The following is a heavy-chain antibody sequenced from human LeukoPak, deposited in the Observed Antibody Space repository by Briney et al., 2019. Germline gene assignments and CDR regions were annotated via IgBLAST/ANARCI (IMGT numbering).Heavy chain of an antibody. J-gene: IGHJ6*02. D-gene: IGHD2-15*01. CDR3: ADRSGGSCYKNDYYYYGMDV. Sequence: GASLRLSCAASGFTFSSYAMSWVRQAPGKGLEWVSAISGSGGSTYYADSVKGRFTISRDNSKNTLYLQMNSLRAEDTAVYYCADRSGGSCYKNDYYYYGMDVWGQGTTVTVSS. CDR1: GFTFSSYA. CDR2: ISGSGGST. V-gene: IGHV3-23*01.